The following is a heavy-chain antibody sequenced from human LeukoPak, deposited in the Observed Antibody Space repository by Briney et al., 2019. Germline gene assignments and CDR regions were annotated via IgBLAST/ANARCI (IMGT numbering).Heavy chain of an antibody. CDR1: GGSISSYY. V-gene: IGHV4-4*07. CDR3: ARGSYDFWSGYPNWFDP. J-gene: IGHJ5*02. D-gene: IGHD3-3*01. Sequence: SETLSLTCTVSGGSISSYYWSWIRQPAGKGLEWIGRIYTSGSTNYNPSLKSRVTISVDTSKNQFSLKLSSVTAADTAVYYCARGSYDFWSGYPNWFDPWGQGTLVTVSS. CDR2: IYTSGST.